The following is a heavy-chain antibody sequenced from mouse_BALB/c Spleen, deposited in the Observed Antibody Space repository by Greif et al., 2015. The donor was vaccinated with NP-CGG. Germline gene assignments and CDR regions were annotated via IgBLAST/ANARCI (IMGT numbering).Heavy chain of an antibody. CDR2: IDPANGNT. CDR1: GFNIKDTY. CDR3: AGVITGYRYFDV. Sequence: VQLQQSGAELVKPGASVKLSCTASGFNIKDTYMHWVKQRPEQGLEWIGRIDPANGNTKYDPKFQGKATITADTSSNTAYLQLSSLTSEDTAVYYCAGVITGYRYFDVWGAGTTVTVSS. V-gene: IGHV14-3*02. D-gene: IGHD2-4*01. J-gene: IGHJ1*01.